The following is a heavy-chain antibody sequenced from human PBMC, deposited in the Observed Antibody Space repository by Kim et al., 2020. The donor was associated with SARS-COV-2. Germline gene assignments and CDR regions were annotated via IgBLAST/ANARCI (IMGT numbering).Heavy chain of an antibody. D-gene: IGHD7-27*01. Sequence: GGSLRLSCAASGFTFSNAWMSWVRQAPGKGLEWVCRIKSKTDGGTTDYAAPVKGRFTISRDDSKNTLYLQMNSLKTEDTAVYYCTTGRGTGDLNYWGQGTLVTVSS. CDR3: TTGRGTGDLNY. J-gene: IGHJ4*02. CDR1: GFTFSNAW. CDR2: IKSKTDGGTT. V-gene: IGHV3-15*01.